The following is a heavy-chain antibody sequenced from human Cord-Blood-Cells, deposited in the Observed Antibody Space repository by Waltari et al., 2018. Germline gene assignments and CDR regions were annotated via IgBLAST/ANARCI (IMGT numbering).Heavy chain of an antibody. Sequence: VQLQESGPGLVKPSGTLSPTCAVSGGSISSSNWGSWVRQPPGKGLAWIGEIYHSGSTTYNPSRKSRVTISVDKSKNQFSLKLSSVTAADTAVYYCARGGLAARLRNTYFDYWGQGTLVTVSS. V-gene: IGHV4-4*02. CDR1: GGSISSSNW. J-gene: IGHJ4*02. CDR3: ARGGLAARLRNTYFDY. CDR2: IYHSGST. D-gene: IGHD6-6*01.